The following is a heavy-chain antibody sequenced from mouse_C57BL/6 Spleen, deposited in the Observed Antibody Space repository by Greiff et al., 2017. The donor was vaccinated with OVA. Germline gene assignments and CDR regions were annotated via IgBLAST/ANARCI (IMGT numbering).Heavy chain of an antibody. D-gene: IGHD1-1*01. Sequence: QVQLQQPGAELVKPGASVKLSCKASGYTFTSYWMHWVKQRPGRGLEWIGRIDPNSGGTKYNEKFKSKATLTVDKPSSTAYMQLSSLTSEDSAVYYCARCTTVVATEGWYYFDYWGQGTTLTVSS. CDR3: ARCTTVVATEGWYYFDY. J-gene: IGHJ2*01. CDR2: IDPNSGGT. V-gene: IGHV1-72*01. CDR1: GYTFTSYW.